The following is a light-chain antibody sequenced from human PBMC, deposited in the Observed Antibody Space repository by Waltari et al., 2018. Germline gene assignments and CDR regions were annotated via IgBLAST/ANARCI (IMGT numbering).Light chain of an antibody. Sequence: IQMTQSPSSLSASVGDRVTITCRASQGIGSYLNWYQQKPGKAPKVLIYYATRLESGVPSRFSGSGSGTQFTLIISSLQPEDVATYYYQQYNSLPLTVGGGTKVEIK. CDR3: QQYNSLPLT. V-gene: IGKV1-13*02. J-gene: IGKJ4*01. CDR1: QGIGSY. CDR2: YAT.